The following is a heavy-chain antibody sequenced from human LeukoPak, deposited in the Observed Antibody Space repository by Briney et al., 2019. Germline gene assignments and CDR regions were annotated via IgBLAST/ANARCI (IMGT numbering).Heavy chain of an antibody. V-gene: IGHV4-34*01. CDR3: ARDTRGSGWYGGSYYYYGMDV. D-gene: IGHD6-19*01. CDR2: INHSGST. Sequence: SETLSLTCAVYGGSFSGYYWSWIRQPPGKGLEWIGEINHSGSTNYNPSLKSRVTISVDTSKNQFSLKLSSVTAADTAVYYCARDTRGSGWYGGSYYYYGMDVWGQGTTVTVSS. J-gene: IGHJ6*02. CDR1: GGSFSGYY.